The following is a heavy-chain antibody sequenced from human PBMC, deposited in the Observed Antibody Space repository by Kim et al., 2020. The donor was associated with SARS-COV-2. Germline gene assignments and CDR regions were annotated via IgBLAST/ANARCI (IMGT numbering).Heavy chain of an antibody. CDR1: GFAFGDYA. Sequence: GGSLRLSCAASGFAFGDYAMSWVRRAPGKGLEWVSALSGSIPDAKYADSVRGRFTISRDNSKNTLFLQMDSLRVDDTAVYYCAKDLLYVPGRGYFDSWGQGDVVTVSS. CDR2: LSGSIPDA. V-gene: IGHV3-23*01. J-gene: IGHJ4*02. CDR3: AKDLLYVPGRGYFDS. D-gene: IGHD3-10*01.